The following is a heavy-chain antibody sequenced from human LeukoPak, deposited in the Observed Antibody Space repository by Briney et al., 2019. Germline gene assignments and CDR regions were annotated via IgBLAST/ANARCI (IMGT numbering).Heavy chain of an antibody. J-gene: IGHJ4*02. CDR2: IYSGGST. D-gene: IGHD6-19*01. CDR3: AKEAAVAGFDY. V-gene: IGHV3-53*01. Sequence: PGGSLRLSCAVSGFTVSSNYMSWVRQAPGKGLEWVSVIYSGGSTYYADSVKGRFTISRDNSKNTLYLQMNSLRAEDTAVYYCAKEAAVAGFDYWGQGTLVTVSS. CDR1: GFTVSSNY.